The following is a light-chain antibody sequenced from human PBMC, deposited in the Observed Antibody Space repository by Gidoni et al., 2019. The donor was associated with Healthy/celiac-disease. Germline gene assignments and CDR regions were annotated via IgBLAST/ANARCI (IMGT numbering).Light chain of an antibody. CDR2: GAS. V-gene: IGKV3-20*01. Sequence: ELVLTQSPGTLSLSPGERATFSCRARQSVSSSYLAWYQQKPGQAPRLRIYGASSRATGIPDRFSGSGSGTDFTLTISRREPEDFAVYYCQQYGSSPWTFGQGTKVEIK. J-gene: IGKJ1*01. CDR1: QSVSSSY. CDR3: QQYGSSPWT.